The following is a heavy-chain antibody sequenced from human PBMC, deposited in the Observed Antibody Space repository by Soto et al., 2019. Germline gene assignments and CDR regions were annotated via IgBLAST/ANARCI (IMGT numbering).Heavy chain of an antibody. D-gene: IGHD3-22*01. Sequence: GGSLRLSFAASGFTFISYWMSWVRQAPGKGLEWAANIMQDGSEKYYVVSLKGRFTISRDNAKNSLYLQMNSLRAEDTAVYYCARDYYDSSGYYAYYYYGMDVWGQGT. CDR2: IMQDGSEK. J-gene: IGHJ6*02. V-gene: IGHV3-7*03. CDR1: GFTFISYW. CDR3: ARDYYDSSGYYAYYYYGMDV.